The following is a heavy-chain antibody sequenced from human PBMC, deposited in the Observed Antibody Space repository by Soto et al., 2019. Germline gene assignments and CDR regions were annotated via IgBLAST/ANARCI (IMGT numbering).Heavy chain of an antibody. D-gene: IGHD3-22*01. CDR1: GFTFSDYY. V-gene: IGHV3-11*01. CDR2: ISSSGNTI. CDR3: AKMSSENYYDPVFS. Sequence: QVQLVESGGGVVKTSGSLRIACAASGFTFSDYYMSWVLQAPGKGLEWVSYISSSGNTIYYADSVKGRFTISRDNAKNSVYLQMNSLRAEDTALYFCAKMSSENYYDPVFSWGQGTLVTVSS. J-gene: IGHJ5*02.